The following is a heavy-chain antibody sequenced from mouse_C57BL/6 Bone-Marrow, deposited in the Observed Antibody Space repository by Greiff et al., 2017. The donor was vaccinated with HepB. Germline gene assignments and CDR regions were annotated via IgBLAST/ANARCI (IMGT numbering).Heavy chain of an antibody. CDR1: GFNIKDDY. CDR3: TSITTVVGMDY. CDR2: IDPENGDT. Sequence: VQLQQSGAELVRPGASVKLSCTASGFNIKDDYMHWVKQRPEQGLEWIGWIDPENGDTEYASKFQGKATITADTSSNTAYLQLSSLTSEDTAVYYCTSITTVVGMDYWGQGTTLTVSS. D-gene: IGHD1-1*01. V-gene: IGHV14-4*01. J-gene: IGHJ2*01.